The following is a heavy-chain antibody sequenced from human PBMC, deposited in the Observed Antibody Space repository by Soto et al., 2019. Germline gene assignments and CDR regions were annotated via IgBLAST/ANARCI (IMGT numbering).Heavy chain of an antibody. CDR2: IIPIYDTT. J-gene: IGHJ6*02. CDR1: GGTFRSHA. V-gene: IGHV1-69*01. CDR3: ARGAIFGVVINYYYYYGMDV. Sequence: QVQLVQSGAEVKKPGSSVKVSCKASGGTFRSHAFSWVRQAPRQGLEWMGGIIPIYDTTNYAQKFQGRVTITADDSSSTAYMELSSLRSEDTGVYYFARGAIFGVVINYYYYYGMDVWGQGTTVTVSS. D-gene: IGHD3-3*01.